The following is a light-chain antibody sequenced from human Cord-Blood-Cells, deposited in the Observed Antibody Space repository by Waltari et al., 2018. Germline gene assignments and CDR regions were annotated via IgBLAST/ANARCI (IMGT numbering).Light chain of an antibody. Sequence: QSALTQPASVSGSPGQSITILCTGTSSDVGGYNSVSLYQQHPGKAPKLMIYEVSNRPSGVSNRFSGSKSGNTASLTISGLQAEDEADYYCSSYTSSSTLWVFGGGTKLTVL. V-gene: IGLV2-14*01. J-gene: IGLJ3*02. CDR2: EVS. CDR3: SSYTSSSTLWV. CDR1: SSDVGGYNS.